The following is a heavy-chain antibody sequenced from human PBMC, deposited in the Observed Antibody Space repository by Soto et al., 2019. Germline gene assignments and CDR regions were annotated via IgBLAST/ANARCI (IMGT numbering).Heavy chain of an antibody. V-gene: IGHV1-69*06. Sequence: GASVKVSCKASGGTFSSYAISWVRQAPGQGLEWMGGIIPIFGTANYAQKLQGRVTMTADTSTSTAYMELRSLRSDDTAVYYCASSLTSGSYWGSGYWGQGTLVTVSS. CDR3: ASSLTSGSYWGSGY. J-gene: IGHJ4*02. D-gene: IGHD1-26*01. CDR2: IIPIFGTA. CDR1: GGTFSSYA.